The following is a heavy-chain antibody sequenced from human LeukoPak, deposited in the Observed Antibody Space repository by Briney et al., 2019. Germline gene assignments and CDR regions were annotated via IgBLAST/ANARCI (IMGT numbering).Heavy chain of an antibody. V-gene: IGHV3-15*07. J-gene: IGHJ4*02. CDR2: IKSETDGGTT. Sequence: GGSLRLSCGASGFTFSNTWMNWVRQAPGRGLEWVGRIKSETDGGTTDYAAPVKGRFTISRDNSKNTLYLQMNSLRAEGTAVYYCARQVTGYYNFDYWGQGTLVTVSS. D-gene: IGHD3-9*01. CDR1: GFTFSNTW. CDR3: ARQVTGYYNFDY.